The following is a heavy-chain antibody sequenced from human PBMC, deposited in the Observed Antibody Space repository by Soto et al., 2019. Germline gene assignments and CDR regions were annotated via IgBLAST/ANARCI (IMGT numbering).Heavy chain of an antibody. D-gene: IGHD6-13*01. V-gene: IGHV3-30-3*01. CDR1: GFTFSSYA. Sequence: GGSLRLSFAASGFTFSSYAMHWVRQAPGKGLEWVAVISYDGSNKYYADSVKGRFTISRDNSKNTLYLQMNSLRAEDTAVYYCARGVQQQLVQVENYYYGMDVWGQGXTLTVSS. CDR3: ARGVQQQLVQVENYYYGMDV. J-gene: IGHJ6*02. CDR2: ISYDGSNK.